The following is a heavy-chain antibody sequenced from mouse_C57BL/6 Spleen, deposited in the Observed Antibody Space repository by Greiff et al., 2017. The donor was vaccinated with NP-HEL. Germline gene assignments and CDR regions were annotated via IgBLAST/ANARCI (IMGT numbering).Heavy chain of an antibody. Sequence: VQLQQPGAELVRPGSSVKLSCKASGYTFTSYWMDWVKQRPGQGLEWIGNIYPSDSETHYNQKFKDKATLTVDKSSSTAYMQLSSLTSEDSAVYYCAREGLTYWFAYWGQGTLVTVSA. J-gene: IGHJ3*01. D-gene: IGHD1-3*01. CDR1: GYTFTSYW. CDR2: IYPSDSET. CDR3: AREGLTYWFAY. V-gene: IGHV1-61*01.